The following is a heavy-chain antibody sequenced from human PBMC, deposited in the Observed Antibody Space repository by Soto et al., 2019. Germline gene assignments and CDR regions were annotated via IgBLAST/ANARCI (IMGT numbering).Heavy chain of an antibody. CDR3: ARDGSNYGYYYYYGMDV. D-gene: IGHD4-4*01. J-gene: IGHJ6*02. CDR2: IIPIFGTA. CDR1: GGTFSSYA. V-gene: IGHV1-69*13. Sequence: SVKVSFKASGGTFSSYAISWVRQAPGQGLEWMGGIIPIFGTANYAQKFQGRVTITADESTSTAYMELSSLRSEDTAVYYCARDGSNYGYYYYYGMDVWGQGTTVTVSS.